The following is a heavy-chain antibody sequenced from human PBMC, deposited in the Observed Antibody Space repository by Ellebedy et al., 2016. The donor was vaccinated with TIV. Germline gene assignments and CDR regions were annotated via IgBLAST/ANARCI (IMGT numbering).Heavy chain of an antibody. V-gene: IGHV3-49*04. J-gene: IGHJ6*02. CDR1: GFTFSDHY. Sequence: PGGSLRLSCTVSGFTFSDHYMDWVRQAPGKGLEWVGFIRSKAYGGTTEYAASVKGRFTISRDDSKNTLYLQMNSLKTEDTAVYYCTTEGSITIFGVSLYGVDVWGQGTTVTVSS. CDR3: TTEGSITIFGVSLYGVDV. D-gene: IGHD3-3*01. CDR2: IRSKAYGGTT.